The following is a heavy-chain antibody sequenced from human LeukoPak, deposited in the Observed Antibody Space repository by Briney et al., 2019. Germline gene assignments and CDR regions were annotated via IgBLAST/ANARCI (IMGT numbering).Heavy chain of an antibody. D-gene: IGHD2-2*01. CDR3: ARDQGYCTSTSCYWSSFYGMDL. CDR2: IRSKANSYAT. V-gene: IGHV3-73*01. J-gene: IGHJ6*02. CDR1: GFTFSGSA. Sequence: GGSLRLSCAASGFTFSGSAMHWVRQASGKGLEWVGRIRSKANSYATAYAASVKGRFTISRDDSKNTAYLQMNSLKTEDTAVYYCARDQGYCTSTSCYWSSFYGMDLWGQGTTVIVSS.